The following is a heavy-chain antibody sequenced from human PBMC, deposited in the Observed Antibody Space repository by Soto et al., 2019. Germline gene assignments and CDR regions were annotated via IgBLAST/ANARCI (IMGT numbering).Heavy chain of an antibody. CDR1: GGTFSSYA. CDR3: ASTQERAAAGLFDP. D-gene: IGHD6-13*01. CDR2: IIPIFGTA. V-gene: IGHV1-69*13. Sequence: GVSVNVSCKASGGTFSSYAISWVRQAPGQGLEWMGGIIPIFGTANYAQKFQGRVTITADESTSTAYMELSSLRSEDTAVYYCASTQERAAAGLFDPWGQGTLVTSPQ. J-gene: IGHJ5*02.